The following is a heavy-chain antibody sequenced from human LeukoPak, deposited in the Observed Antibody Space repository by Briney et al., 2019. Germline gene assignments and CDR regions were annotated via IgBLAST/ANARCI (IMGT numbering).Heavy chain of an antibody. Sequence: SETLSLTCTVSGGSISSYYWSWIRQPPGKGLEWIGYIYYSGSTNYNPSLKSRATISVDTSKNQFSLKLSSVTAADTAVYYCAGSSYPRPDYWGQGTLVTVSS. D-gene: IGHD6-6*01. V-gene: IGHV4-59*08. CDR3: AGSSYPRPDY. CDR1: GGSISSYY. CDR2: IYYSGST. J-gene: IGHJ4*02.